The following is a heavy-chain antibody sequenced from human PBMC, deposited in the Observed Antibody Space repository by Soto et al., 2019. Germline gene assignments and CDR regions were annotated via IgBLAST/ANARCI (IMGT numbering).Heavy chain of an antibody. D-gene: IGHD3-10*01. CDR3: ARAAGIMTRGFHGMDV. J-gene: IGHJ6*02. CDR1: VFAFRSYE. Sequence: GSLTLYGTASVFAFRSYEMNWVRQAPGKGPEWVSYISSTSATIHYVDSVKGRFTISRDNAKNSVYLQMNSLRAEDSAIYYCARAAGIMTRGFHGMDVWGQGTTVTVSS. V-gene: IGHV3-48*03. CDR2: ISSTSATI.